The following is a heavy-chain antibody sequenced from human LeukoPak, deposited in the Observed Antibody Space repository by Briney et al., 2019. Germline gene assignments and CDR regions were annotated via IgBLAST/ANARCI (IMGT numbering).Heavy chain of an antibody. CDR2: ISSSSSTI. V-gene: IGHV3-48*02. D-gene: IGHD3-22*01. CDR3: ARDLARNYYDSSGCYPPTFDY. CDR1: GFTFSSYS. Sequence: PGGSLRLSCAASGFTFSSYSMNWVRQAPGKGLEWVSYISSSSSTIYYADSVKGRFTISRDNAKNSLYLQMNSLRDEDTAVYYCARDLARNYYDSSGCYPPTFDYWGQGTLVTVSS. J-gene: IGHJ4*02.